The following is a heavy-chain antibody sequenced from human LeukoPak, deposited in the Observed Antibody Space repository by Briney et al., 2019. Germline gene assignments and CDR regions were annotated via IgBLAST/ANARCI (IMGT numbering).Heavy chain of an antibody. D-gene: IGHD5-12*01. J-gene: IGHJ5*02. CDR1: GYPFTGYG. V-gene: IGHV1-18*01. CDR2: ISGYNGDT. Sequence: GASVKVSCKTFGYPFTGYGLRWVRQAPGQGLEWMAWISGYNGDTRYAQKFQGRVTLTIDPPTTTAYMELRSLTSDDAAIYYCARRPGYDRRLSSLDLWGQGTLITLSS. CDR3: ARRPGYDRRLSSLDL.